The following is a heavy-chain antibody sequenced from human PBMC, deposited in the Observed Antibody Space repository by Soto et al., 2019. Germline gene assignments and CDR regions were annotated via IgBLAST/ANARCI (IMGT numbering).Heavy chain of an antibody. J-gene: IGHJ6*02. D-gene: IGHD3-10*01. CDR2: MGGAGAR. V-gene: IGHV3-13*04. CDR1: GFTYNSYD. CDR3: TRAAFGDGMDL. Sequence: EVQLVESGGGSVQPGGSLRLSCAAFGFTYNSYDMHWVRQVIGKRLEWVASMGGAGAREYAGSVKGRFIISRDNAKNSVYLQMDSLRVGDTAVYYCTRAAFGDGMDLWGQGTPVTVSS.